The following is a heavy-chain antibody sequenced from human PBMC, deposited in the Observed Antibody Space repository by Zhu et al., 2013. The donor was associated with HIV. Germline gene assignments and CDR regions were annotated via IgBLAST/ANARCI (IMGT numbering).Heavy chain of an antibody. Sequence: QSGAEVKKPGASVKVSCKASGYNFTGYYMHWVRQAPGQGLEWMGWINAGNGNTKYSQEFQGRVTITRDTSASTAYMELSSLRSEDMAVYYCARENAIRGGMDVWGQGTTVTVSS. CDR3: ARENAIRGGMDV. V-gene: IGHV1-3*03. D-gene: IGHD2-2*02. CDR2: INAGNGNT. CDR1: GYNFTGYY. J-gene: IGHJ6*02.